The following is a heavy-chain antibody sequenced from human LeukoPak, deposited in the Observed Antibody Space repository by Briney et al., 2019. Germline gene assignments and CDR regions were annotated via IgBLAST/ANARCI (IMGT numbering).Heavy chain of an antibody. Sequence: PGGSLRLSCAASGLTFNNAWMSWVRQAPGKGREGLGRLKSKTDGGTTDYAAPVKGRFTISRDDSKNTLYLRMNRLKTEDTAVYYCTTDQYSGTMTFDYWGQGTLVTVSS. V-gene: IGHV3-15*01. D-gene: IGHD3-22*01. J-gene: IGHJ4*02. CDR2: LKSKTDGGTT. CDR1: GLTFNNAW. CDR3: TTDQYSGTMTFDY.